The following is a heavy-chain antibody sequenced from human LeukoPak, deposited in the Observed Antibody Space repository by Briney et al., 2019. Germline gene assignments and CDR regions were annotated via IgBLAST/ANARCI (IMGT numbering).Heavy chain of an antibody. CDR2: IYPGGSDT. CDR1: GYSFTTYW. J-gene: IGHJ4*02. CDR3: ARTYCGGDCYYSYFDY. Sequence: GEPLKISCKGSGYSFTTYWVGWVRQMPGKGLEWMGIIYPGGSDTRYSPSFQGQVTISADKSISTAYLQWSSLKASDTAMYSCARTYCGGDCYYSYFDYWGQGTLVTVSS. V-gene: IGHV5-51*01. D-gene: IGHD2-21*02.